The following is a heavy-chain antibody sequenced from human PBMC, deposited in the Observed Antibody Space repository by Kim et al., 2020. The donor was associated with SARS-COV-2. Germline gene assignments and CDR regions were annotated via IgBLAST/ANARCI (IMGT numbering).Heavy chain of an antibody. V-gene: IGHV3-21*01. Sequence: GGSLRLSCAASGFTFSSYSMNWVRQAPGKGLEWVSSISSSSSYIYYADSVKGRFTISRDNAKNSLYLQMNSLRAEDTAVYYCAREDYYDSSGYYPLPVDVWGQGTTVTVSS. J-gene: IGHJ6*02. CDR3: AREDYYDSSGYYPLPVDV. D-gene: IGHD3-22*01. CDR2: ISSSSSYI. CDR1: GFTFSSYS.